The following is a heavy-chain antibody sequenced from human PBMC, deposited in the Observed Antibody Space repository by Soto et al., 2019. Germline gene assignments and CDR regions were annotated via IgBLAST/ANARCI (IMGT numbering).Heavy chain of an antibody. Sequence: ASVKVSCKASGYTFTSYGISWVRQAPGQGLEWMGWISAYNGNTNYAQKLQGRVTMTTDTSTSTAYMELRSLRSDDTAVYYCGRNKGPQEFCTKGVCSPRYWARETLVPV. J-gene: IGHJ4*02. D-gene: IGHD2-8*01. CDR1: GYTFTSYG. CDR3: GRNKGPQEFCTKGVCSPRY. V-gene: IGHV1-18*01. CDR2: ISAYNGNT.